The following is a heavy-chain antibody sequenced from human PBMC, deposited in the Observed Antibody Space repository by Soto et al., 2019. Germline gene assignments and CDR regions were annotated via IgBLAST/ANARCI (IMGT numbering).Heavy chain of an antibody. D-gene: IGHD1-26*01. J-gene: IGHJ4*02. CDR2: ISSSNSYI. Sequence: EVQLVESGGGLVKPGGSLRLSCAASGFTFSTYSMNWVRQAPGKGLEWVSSISSSNSYIYYADSVKGRFTISRDNGKNSLYLQMNSLRAEDAAVYYGASAGGRYFDYWGQGTLVTVSS. CDR3: ASAGGRYFDY. CDR1: GFTFSTYS. V-gene: IGHV3-21*02.